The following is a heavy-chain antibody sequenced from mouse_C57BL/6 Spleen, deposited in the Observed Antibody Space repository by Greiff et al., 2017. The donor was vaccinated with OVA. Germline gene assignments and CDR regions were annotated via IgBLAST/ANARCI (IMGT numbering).Heavy chain of an antibody. CDR3: ARQGNTVVAREDYAMDY. CDR1: GFSLTSYG. CDR2: IWSDGST. V-gene: IGHV2-6-1*01. J-gene: IGHJ4*01. Sequence: VQLQESGPGLVAPSQRLSITCTVSGFSLTSYGVHWVRQPPGKGLEWLVVIWSDGSTTYNSALKSRLSISKDNSKSQVFLKMNSLQTDDTAMYYCARQGNTVVAREDYAMDYWGQGTTVTVSS. D-gene: IGHD1-1*01.